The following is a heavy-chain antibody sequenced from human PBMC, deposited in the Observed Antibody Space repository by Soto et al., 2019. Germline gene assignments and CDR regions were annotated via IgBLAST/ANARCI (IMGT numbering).Heavy chain of an antibody. J-gene: IGHJ4*02. Sequence: SQALSLTCAISGDSVSSSTAAWNWIRSSPARGLEWLGRTYYRSNWRHDYAVSVKSRITVNPDTSKNHFSLQLNSVTPDDTAVYYCARGVAGTGFDLCGQGTLVTVSS. CDR3: ARGVAGTGFDL. D-gene: IGHD6-19*01. CDR2: TYYRSNWRH. V-gene: IGHV6-1*01. CDR1: GDSVSSSTAA.